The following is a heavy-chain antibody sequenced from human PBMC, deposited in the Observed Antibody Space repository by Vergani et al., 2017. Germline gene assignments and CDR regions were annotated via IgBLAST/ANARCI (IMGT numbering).Heavy chain of an antibody. Sequence: QVQLVQSGAEVKKPGASVKVSCKASGYTFTSYGISWVRQAPGQGLEWMGWISAYNGNTNYAQKLQGRVTMTTDTSTSTAYMELSSLRSEDTAVYYCATGGYSGYDFPPYYMDVWGKGTTVTVSS. V-gene: IGHV1-18*01. CDR1: GYTFTSYG. J-gene: IGHJ6*03. CDR3: ATGGYSGYDFPPYYMDV. D-gene: IGHD5-12*01. CDR2: ISAYNGNT.